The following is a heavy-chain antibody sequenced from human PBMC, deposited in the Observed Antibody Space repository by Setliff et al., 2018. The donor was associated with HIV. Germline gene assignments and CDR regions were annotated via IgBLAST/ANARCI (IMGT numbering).Heavy chain of an antibody. J-gene: IGHJ4*02. V-gene: IGHV1-18*01. Sequence: GASVKVSCKTSGYTFPTYGISWVRQAPGQGLEWMGWISAYNGNTDYARNLQGRLTMTTDTSTSTAFMELRSLRSDDTAVYYCARDPPSSGWYRADYWGQGTLVTVSS. D-gene: IGHD6-19*01. CDR1: GYTFPTYG. CDR3: ARDPPSSGWYRADY. CDR2: ISAYNGNT.